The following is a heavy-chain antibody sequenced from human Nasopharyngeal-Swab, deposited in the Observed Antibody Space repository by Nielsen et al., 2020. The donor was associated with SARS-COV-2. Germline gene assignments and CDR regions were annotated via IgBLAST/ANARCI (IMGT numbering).Heavy chain of an antibody. Sequence: WARQAPGQGLEWMGWISQYDTYKNYAQKFQGRLTMTTDTSTNTADMELRSLRSDDTGLYYCARHSGVRWYSAMDFWGQGTTVTVSS. V-gene: IGHV1-18*01. D-gene: IGHD6-13*01. J-gene: IGHJ6*02. CDR2: ISQYDTYK. CDR3: ARHSGVRWYSAMDF.